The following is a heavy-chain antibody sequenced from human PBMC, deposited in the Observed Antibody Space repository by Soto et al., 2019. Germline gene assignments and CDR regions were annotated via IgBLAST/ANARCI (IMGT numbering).Heavy chain of an antibody. J-gene: IGHJ4*02. Sequence: QVQLVQSGAEVKKPGSSVKVSCKASGGTFSSYTISWVRQAPGQGLEWMGRIIPILGIANYAQKCQGRVTITADKSTSTAYMELSSLTSEDTAVYYCARGRGTANFYFDYWGQGTLVTVSS. CDR1: GGTFSSYT. D-gene: IGHD2-8*02. CDR3: ARGRGTANFYFDY. V-gene: IGHV1-69*02. CDR2: IIPILGIA.